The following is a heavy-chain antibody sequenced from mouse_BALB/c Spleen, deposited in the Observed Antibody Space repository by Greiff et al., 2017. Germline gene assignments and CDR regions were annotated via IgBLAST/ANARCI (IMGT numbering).Heavy chain of an antibody. J-gene: IGHJ4*01. Sequence: EVQLVESGPGLVKPSQSLSLTCTVTGYSITSDYAWNWIRQFPGNKLEWMGYISYSGSTSYNPSLKSRISITRDTSKNQFFLQLNSVTTEDTATYYCARSGDDYAMDYWGQGTSVTVSS. CDR2: ISYSGST. V-gene: IGHV3-2*02. CDR3: ARSGDDYAMDY. D-gene: IGHD3-1*01. CDR1: GYSITSDYA.